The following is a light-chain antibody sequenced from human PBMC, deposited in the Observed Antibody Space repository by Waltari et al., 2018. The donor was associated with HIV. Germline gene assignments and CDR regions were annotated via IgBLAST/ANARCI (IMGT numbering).Light chain of an antibody. J-gene: IGLJ2*01. Sequence: QSVLTQPPSASGTPGQRVTISCSGSTSNIGTRPVNWYQQLAGPAPKLLIYRSDLRPSGVPDRFSGSKSATSASLAISGLQSEDEATYYCASWDDSLNGVIFGGGTELTVL. CDR1: TSNIGTRP. CDR3: ASWDDSLNGVI. CDR2: RSD. V-gene: IGLV1-44*01.